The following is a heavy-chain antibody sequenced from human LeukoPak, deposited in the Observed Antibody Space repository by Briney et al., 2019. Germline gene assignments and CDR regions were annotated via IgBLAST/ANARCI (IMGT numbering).Heavy chain of an antibody. J-gene: IGHJ1*01. CDR3: ANYCSGGSCYSALGYFQH. CDR1: GFTVSSNY. Sequence: GGSLRLSCAASGFTVSSNYMSWVRQAPGKGLEWVSVIYSGGSTYYADSVKGRFTISRDNSKNMLYLQMNSLRAEDTAVYYCANYCSGGSCYSALGYFQHWGQGTLVTVSS. D-gene: IGHD2-15*01. V-gene: IGHV3-66*01. CDR2: IYSGGST.